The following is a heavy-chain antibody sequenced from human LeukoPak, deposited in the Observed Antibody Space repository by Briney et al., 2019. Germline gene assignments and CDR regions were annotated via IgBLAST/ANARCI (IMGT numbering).Heavy chain of an antibody. D-gene: IGHD6-13*01. J-gene: IGHJ6*03. CDR2: ISGSGGST. CDR1: GFTFSSYA. Sequence: GGSPRLSCAASGFTFSSYAMSWVRPAPGKGLEWVSAISGSGGSTYYADSVKGRFTISRDNSKNTLYLQMNSLRAEDTAVYYCAKRGIAAAGLFYYYYYMDVWGKGTTVTVSS. V-gene: IGHV3-23*01. CDR3: AKRGIAAAGLFYYYYYMDV.